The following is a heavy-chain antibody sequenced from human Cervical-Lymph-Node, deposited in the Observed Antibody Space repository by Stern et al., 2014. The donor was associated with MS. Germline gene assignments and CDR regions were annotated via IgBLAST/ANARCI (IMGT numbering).Heavy chain of an antibody. CDR2: ISYDGTDK. CDR1: GFTFSSYA. CDR3: ARRQLWQQYYGMDV. Sequence: VQLVESRGGVVQPGRSLRLSCAASGFTFSSYAMHWVRQAPGKGLEWVAFISYDGTDKYYADSVKGRFTISRDNSKNMVYLQMNSLRAEDTAVWYCARRQLWQQYYGMDVWGQGTMVTVSS. D-gene: IGHD5-18*01. J-gene: IGHJ6*02. V-gene: IGHV3-30*04.